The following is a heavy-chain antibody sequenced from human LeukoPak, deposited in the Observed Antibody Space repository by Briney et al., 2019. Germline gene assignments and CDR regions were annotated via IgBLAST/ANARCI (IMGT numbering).Heavy chain of an antibody. Sequence: GGSLRLSCAASGFTFSSYAMSWVRQAPGKGLEWVSAISGSGGSTYYADSVKGRFTISRDNSKNTLYLQMNSLRAEDTAVYYCAKGGYRLAARPYGNGFKYYFDYWGQGTLVTVSS. D-gene: IGHD6-6*01. CDR1: GFTFSSYA. CDR2: ISGSGGST. CDR3: AKGGYRLAARPYGNGFKYYFDY. J-gene: IGHJ4*02. V-gene: IGHV3-23*01.